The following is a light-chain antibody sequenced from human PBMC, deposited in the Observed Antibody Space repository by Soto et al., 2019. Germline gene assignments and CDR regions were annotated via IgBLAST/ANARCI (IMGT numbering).Light chain of an antibody. V-gene: IGKV1-5*03. CDR1: QSISSW. CDR3: QQYNSYSRT. Sequence: DIQMTQSPSTPSASVGDRVTITSRGSQSISSWLAWYQQKPGKAPKLLIYKASSLESGVPSRFSGSGSGTEFTLTISSLQPDDFATYYCQQYNSYSRTFGQGTKLEIK. CDR2: KAS. J-gene: IGKJ2*02.